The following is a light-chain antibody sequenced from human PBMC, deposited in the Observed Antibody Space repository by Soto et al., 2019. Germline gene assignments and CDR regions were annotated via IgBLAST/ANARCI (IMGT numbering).Light chain of an antibody. CDR3: AAWDGSLNGYV. CDR1: SFNIGSKT. J-gene: IGLJ1*01. Sequence: QSVLTHLASASATPRQSVTVCCSGSSFNIGSKTVNSYQQLTATARKILIYSNNQRPSRVPDRFCGSKSGTSASLAISGLQSEDEADYCCAAWDGSLNGYVFGSGTKVTVL. V-gene: IGLV1-44*01. CDR2: SNN.